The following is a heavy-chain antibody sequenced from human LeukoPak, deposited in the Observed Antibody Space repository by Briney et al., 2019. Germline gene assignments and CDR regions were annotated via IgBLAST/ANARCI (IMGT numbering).Heavy chain of an antibody. Sequence: GGSLRPSCAASGFTFSDYYMSWIRQAPGKGLEGFSYISSSGSAMYYADSVKGRFTISRDNAKNSLYLQMNSLRAEDTAMYYCARDVGYRYAQMFFDIWGQGTMVTVSS. J-gene: IGHJ3*02. CDR3: ARDVGYRYAQMFFDI. D-gene: IGHD5-18*01. V-gene: IGHV3-11*01. CDR1: GFTFSDYY. CDR2: ISSSGSAM.